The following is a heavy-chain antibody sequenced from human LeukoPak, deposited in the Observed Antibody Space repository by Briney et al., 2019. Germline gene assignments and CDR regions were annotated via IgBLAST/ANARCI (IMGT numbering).Heavy chain of an antibody. CDR3: ARRYCTSGVCYFFDY. CDR2: ITGSTGRT. D-gene: IGHD2-8*01. CDR1: GFTFSIYA. Sequence: PGGSLRLSCAASGFTFSIYAMTWVRQAPGKGLEWVSEITGSTGRTYYADSVNGRFTISRDNSKNTLFLQMNSLRGEDTAIYYCARRYCTSGVCYFFDYWGQGTLVTVSS. V-gene: IGHV3-23*01. J-gene: IGHJ4*02.